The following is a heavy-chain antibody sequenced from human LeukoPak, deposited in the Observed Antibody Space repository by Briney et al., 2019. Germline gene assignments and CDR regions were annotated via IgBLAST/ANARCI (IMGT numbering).Heavy chain of an antibody. CDR1: GYTFTGYY. Sequence: GASVKVSCKASGYTFTGYYMHWVRQAPGQGLEWMGWINPNSGGTNYAQKFQGRVTMTRDTSISTAYMELSRLRSDDTAVYYCAREQIYYYDSSGYSSGWFDYWGQGTLVTVSS. D-gene: IGHD3-22*01. CDR2: INPNSGGT. J-gene: IGHJ4*02. CDR3: AREQIYYYDSSGYSSGWFDY. V-gene: IGHV1-2*02.